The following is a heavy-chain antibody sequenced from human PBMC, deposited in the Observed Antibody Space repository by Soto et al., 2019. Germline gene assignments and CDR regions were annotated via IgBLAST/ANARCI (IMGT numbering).Heavy chain of an antibody. D-gene: IGHD2-15*01. CDR3: ARERGNCGSHRCYAWFDP. J-gene: IGHJ5*02. CDR2: TFHTGST. V-gene: IGHV4-38-2*02. Sequence: SETLSLTCTVSGYCISSGYYWCWIRRPPGKGLEWIGTTFHTGSTYYNPSLKSRVTMSMDTSKNQFSLHLSSVTAADTAVYYCARERGNCGSHRCYAWFDPWGQGTLVTVSS. CDR1: GYCISSGYY.